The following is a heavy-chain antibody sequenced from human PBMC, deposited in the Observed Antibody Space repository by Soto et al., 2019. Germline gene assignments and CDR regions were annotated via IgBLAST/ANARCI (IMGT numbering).Heavy chain of an antibody. CDR3: TTAHPRGPDY. D-gene: IGHD5-12*01. CDR2: IKSKTDGGTI. CDR1: GVTVRNAG. J-gene: IGHJ4*02. V-gene: IGHV3-15*01. Sequence: GGSLRLACAASGVTVRNAGMNWVRQAPGKGLEWVGLIKSKTDGGTIDYPAPVKGRFIISRDDSRNTLYLQMNSLKTEDTAVYYCTTAHPRGPDYWGQGTLVTVSS.